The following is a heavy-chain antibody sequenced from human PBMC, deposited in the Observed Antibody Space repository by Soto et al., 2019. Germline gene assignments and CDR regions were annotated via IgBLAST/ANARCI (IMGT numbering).Heavy chain of an antibody. CDR2: ISSSGSTI. J-gene: IGHJ6*02. Sequence: PGGSLILSCAAAGCTFSDYYVSWIRQAPGKGLEWVSYISSSGSTIYYADSVKGRFTISRDNAKNSLYLQMNSLRAEDTAVYYCAREASTIGVYYYYYGMDVWGQGTTVTVSS. CDR3: AREASTIGVYYYYYGMDV. V-gene: IGHV3-11*01. D-gene: IGHD3-16*01. CDR1: GCTFSDYY.